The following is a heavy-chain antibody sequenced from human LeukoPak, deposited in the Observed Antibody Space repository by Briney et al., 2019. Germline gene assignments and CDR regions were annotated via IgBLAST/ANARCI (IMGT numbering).Heavy chain of an antibody. J-gene: IGHJ4*02. CDR2: FKSKADGGTT. V-gene: IGHV3-15*01. D-gene: IGHD6-6*01. Sequence: GGSLRLSCAASGFTFTNAWVGWVRQAPGKGLEWVGRFKSKADGGTTDYAAPVKGRFTISRDDSRNTVYLQLNNLKSEDTAEYYCTTDRGIAARPLFDYWGQGILVTVSS. CDR1: GFTFTNAW. CDR3: TTDRGIAARPLFDY.